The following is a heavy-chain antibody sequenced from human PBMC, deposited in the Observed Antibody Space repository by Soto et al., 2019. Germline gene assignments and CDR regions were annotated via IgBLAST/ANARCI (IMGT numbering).Heavy chain of an antibody. D-gene: IGHD3-3*01. V-gene: IGHV4-31*03. J-gene: IGHJ6*02. CDR3: ARDQNDFWSGYSNYYYYGMDV. Sequence: SETLSLTCTVSGGSISSGGYYWSWIRQHPGKGLEWIGYIYYSGSTYYNPSLKSRVTISVDTSKNQFSLKLSSVTAADTAVYYCARDQNDFWSGYSNYYYYGMDVWGQGTTVTVSS. CDR2: IYYSGST. CDR1: GGSISSGGYY.